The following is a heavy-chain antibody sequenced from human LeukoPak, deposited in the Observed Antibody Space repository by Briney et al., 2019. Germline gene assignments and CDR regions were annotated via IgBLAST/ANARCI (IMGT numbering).Heavy chain of an antibody. D-gene: IGHD3-22*01. J-gene: IGHJ4*02. Sequence: PGGSLRLSCAASEFTFSSYAMSRVRPAPGKGLEWVSTISGSGNNLYYADSVKGRFTVSKDNSKNTLSLQMNSLRAEDTAVYYCAKGKDYYDSSGYYAPFDYWGQGTLVTVSS. CDR2: ISGSGNNL. V-gene: IGHV3-23*01. CDR3: AKGKDYYDSSGYYAPFDY. CDR1: EFTFSSYA.